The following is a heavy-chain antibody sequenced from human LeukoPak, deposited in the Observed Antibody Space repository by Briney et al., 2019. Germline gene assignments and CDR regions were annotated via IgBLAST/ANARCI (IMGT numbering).Heavy chain of an antibody. J-gene: IGHJ4*02. CDR1: GGSISSYY. Sequence: KPSETLSLTCTVSGGSISSYYWSWIRQPPGKGLEWIGYIYYSGSTNYNPSLKSRVTISVDTSKNQFSLKLSSVTAADTAVYYCARGKDYDFWSGYITYYFDYWGRGTLVTVSS. CDR3: ARGKDYDFWSGYITYYFDY. D-gene: IGHD3-3*01. CDR2: IYYSGST. V-gene: IGHV4-59*01.